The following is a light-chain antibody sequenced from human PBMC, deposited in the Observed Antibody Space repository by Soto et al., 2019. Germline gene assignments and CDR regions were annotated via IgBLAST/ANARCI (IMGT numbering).Light chain of an antibody. Sequence: DIQMTQSPSTLSASVGDRVTITCRASQSISSWLAWYQQKPGKAPKLLIYDASSLESGVPSRFSGSGSGTESTLTISRLPPDDFATYYCQQYNSYWPFGQGTKVEIK. CDR3: QQYNSYWP. J-gene: IGKJ1*01. CDR2: DAS. CDR1: QSISSW. V-gene: IGKV1-5*01.